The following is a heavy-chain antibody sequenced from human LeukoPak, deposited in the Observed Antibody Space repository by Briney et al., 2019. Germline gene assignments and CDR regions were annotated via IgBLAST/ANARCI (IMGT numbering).Heavy chain of an antibody. Sequence: GGSLRLSFAASGFTFSSYSMNWVRQAPGKGLEWVSSISSSSSYIYYADSVKGRFTISRDNAKNSLYLQMNSLRAEDTAVYYCARMAHSFSYFDYWGQGTLVTVSS. J-gene: IGHJ4*02. D-gene: IGHD5-24*01. CDR1: GFTFSSYS. CDR3: ARMAHSFSYFDY. CDR2: ISSSSSYI. V-gene: IGHV3-21*01.